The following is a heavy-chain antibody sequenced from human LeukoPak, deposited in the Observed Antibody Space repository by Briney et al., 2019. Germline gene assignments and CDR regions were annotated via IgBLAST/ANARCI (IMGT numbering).Heavy chain of an antibody. J-gene: IGHJ4*02. CDR3: ARDPYCSSTSCYHGY. CDR1: GYTFTGYY. V-gene: IGHV1-2*02. D-gene: IGHD2-2*01. Sequence: ASVKVSCKASGYTFTGYYMHWERQAPGQGLEWMGWINPNSGGTNYAQKFQGRVTMTRDTSISTAYMELSRLRSDDTAVYYCARDPYCSSTSCYHGYWGQGTLVTVSS. CDR2: INPNSGGT.